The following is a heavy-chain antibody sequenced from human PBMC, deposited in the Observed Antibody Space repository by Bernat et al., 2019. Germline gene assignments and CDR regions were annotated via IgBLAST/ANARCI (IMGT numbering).Heavy chain of an antibody. Sequence: QVRLVESGGGVVQPGRSLRLSCAASGFPFSNYGINWVRQAPGKGLEWVAFLTYDGTNRYDVDSVKGRITISRDNSKNTVYLQMNSLRVEDTAMYYCARESFSDGSGRDDAFDVWGQGTMVIVSS. CDR3: ARESFSDGSGRDDAFDV. J-gene: IGHJ3*01. CDR1: GFPFSNYG. D-gene: IGHD2-2*03. V-gene: IGHV3-30*03. CDR2: LTYDGTNR.